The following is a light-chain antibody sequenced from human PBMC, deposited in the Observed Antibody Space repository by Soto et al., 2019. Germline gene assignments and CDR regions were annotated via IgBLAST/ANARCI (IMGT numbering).Light chain of an antibody. CDR1: SSDVGGYNY. V-gene: IGLV2-14*01. J-gene: IGLJ1*01. CDR2: EVS. CDR3: ASWDDSLNGHV. Sequence: QSALTQPASVSGSPGQSITISCTGTSSDVGGYNYVSWYQQHPGKAPKLMIYEVSHRPSGVSNRFSGSKSGNTASLTISGLQAEDEADYYCASWDDSLNGHVFGTGTKLTVL.